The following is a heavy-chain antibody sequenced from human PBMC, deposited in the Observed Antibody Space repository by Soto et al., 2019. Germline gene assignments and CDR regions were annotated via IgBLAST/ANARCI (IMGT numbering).Heavy chain of an antibody. J-gene: IGHJ4*02. CDR1: GFILSSYG. V-gene: IGHV3-48*03. Sequence: EVQLVESGGGLVQFGGSLRLSCAASGFILSSYGMNWVRQAPGKGLEWVSYISSSGRIIYYADSVKGRFTISRDSASNSLFLQMNSLRAEDTAVYYCARDRPGRGYPLFDYWGQGTLVTVSS. D-gene: IGHD3-22*01. CDR2: ISSSGRII. CDR3: ARDRPGRGYPLFDY.